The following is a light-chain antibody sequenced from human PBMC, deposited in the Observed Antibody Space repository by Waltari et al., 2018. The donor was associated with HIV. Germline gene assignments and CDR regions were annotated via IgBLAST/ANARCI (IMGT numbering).Light chain of an antibody. J-gene: IGLJ3*02. CDR2: AST. Sequence: QSVLTQPPSVSGAPGQRVTISCRGSSSHIGSGYDVHWYQQLPGTATKLRLYASTNPPCWVPDRFSGSKSGTSASLAVTGLQAEVEADYYCQSYDSSLSGWVFGGGTKLTVL. CDR3: QSYDSSLSGWV. V-gene: IGLV1-40*01. CDR1: SSHIGSGYD.